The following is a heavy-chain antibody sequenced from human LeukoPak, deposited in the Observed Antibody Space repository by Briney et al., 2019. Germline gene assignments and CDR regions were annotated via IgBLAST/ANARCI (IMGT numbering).Heavy chain of an antibody. Sequence: GGSLRLSCTVSGFTFNTYGMSWVRQAPGKGLEWVSYISATGGTIYYADSVKGRFTISRDNAKNSLYLQMNSLRAEDTAVYYCAKEMYYYDSSGYTYYFDYWGQGTLVTVSS. D-gene: IGHD3-22*01. J-gene: IGHJ4*02. CDR3: AKEMYYYDSSGYTYYFDY. CDR2: ISATGGTI. V-gene: IGHV3-48*03. CDR1: GFTFNTYG.